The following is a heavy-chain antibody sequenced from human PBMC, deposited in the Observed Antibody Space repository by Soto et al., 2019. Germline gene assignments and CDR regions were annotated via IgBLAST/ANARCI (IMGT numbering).Heavy chain of an antibody. Sequence: QVQLVQSGAEVKKPGSSVKVSCKASGGTFSSYTISWVRQAPGQGLEWMGRIIPILGIANYAQKFQGRVTITADKSTSTAYMELSSLRSEDTAVYYCARTAMALREYNWFDPWGQGTLVTVSS. J-gene: IGHJ5*02. CDR1: GGTFSSYT. D-gene: IGHD5-18*01. CDR2: IIPILGIA. V-gene: IGHV1-69*02. CDR3: ARTAMALREYNWFDP.